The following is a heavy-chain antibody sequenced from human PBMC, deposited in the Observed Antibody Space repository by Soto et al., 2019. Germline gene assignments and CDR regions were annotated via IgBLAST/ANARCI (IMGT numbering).Heavy chain of an antibody. J-gene: IGHJ4*02. CDR3: ARTDYYGSGSYSCFDY. CDR2: IYRGGST. V-gene: IGHV3-66*01. D-gene: IGHD3-10*01. CDR1: GFTVSSNY. Sequence: GGSLRLSCAASGFTVSSNYMSWVRQAPGKGLEWVSIIYRGGSTYYADSAKGRFTISRDNSKNTLYLQMNSVRAEDTAVYYCARTDYYGSGSYSCFDYWGQGTLVTVSS.